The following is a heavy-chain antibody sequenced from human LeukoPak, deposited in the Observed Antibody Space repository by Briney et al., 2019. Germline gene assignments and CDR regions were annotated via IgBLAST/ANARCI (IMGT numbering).Heavy chain of an antibody. CDR2: IYYSGST. J-gene: IGHJ4*02. CDR1: GGSISSYY. D-gene: IGHD3-22*01. V-gene: IGHV4-59*12. CDR3: ARLYDSSGYFDY. Sequence: KPSETLSLTCTVPGGSISSYYWSWIRQPPGKGREWIGYIYYSGSTNYNPSLKSRVTMSVDTSKNQFSLKLSSVTAADTAVYYCARLYDSSGYFDYWGQGTLVTVSS.